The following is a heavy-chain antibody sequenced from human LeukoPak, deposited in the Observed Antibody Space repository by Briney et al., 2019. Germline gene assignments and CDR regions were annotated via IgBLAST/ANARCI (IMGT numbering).Heavy chain of an antibody. CDR3: AKDIGSYCSGGSCYSEGAYYYYYGMDV. CDR1: GFTFDDYA. J-gene: IGHJ6*02. D-gene: IGHD2-15*01. CDR2: ISWNSGSI. V-gene: IGHV3-9*01. Sequence: GGSLRLSCAASGFTFDDYAMHWVRQAPGKGLEGVSGISWNSGSIGYADSVKGRFTISRDNAKNSLYLQMNSLRAEDTALYYCAKDIGSYCSGGSCYSEGAYYYYYGMDVWGQGTTVTVSS.